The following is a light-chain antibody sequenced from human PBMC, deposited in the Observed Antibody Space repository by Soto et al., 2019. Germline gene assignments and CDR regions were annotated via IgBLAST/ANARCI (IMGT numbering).Light chain of an antibody. CDR3: QSYDSSLSGCV. CDR2: GNS. Sequence: QTVLTQPPSVFGAPGQRVTISCTGSSSNIGAGYDVHWYQQLPGTAPKLLIYGNSNRPSGVPDRFSGSKSGTSASLAITGLQAEDEADYYCQSYDSSLSGCVFGGGTKVTVL. V-gene: IGLV1-40*01. CDR1: SSNIGAGYD. J-gene: IGLJ3*02.